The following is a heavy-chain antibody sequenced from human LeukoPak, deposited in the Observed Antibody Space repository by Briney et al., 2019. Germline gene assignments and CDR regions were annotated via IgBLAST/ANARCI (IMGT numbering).Heavy chain of an antibody. D-gene: IGHD2-15*01. CDR1: GWTFDDYG. CDR3: ARRATVVVVAATQDYYYYYMDV. V-gene: IGHV3-20*04. CDR2: INWNGGST. Sequence: EGSLTLSCAASGWTFDDYGMSWVGQAPGKGLEGVAGINWNGGSTGYADSVKGRFTISRDNAKNSLYLQMNSLRAEDTALYYCARRATVVVVAATQDYYYYYMDVWGKGTTVTVSS. J-gene: IGHJ6*03.